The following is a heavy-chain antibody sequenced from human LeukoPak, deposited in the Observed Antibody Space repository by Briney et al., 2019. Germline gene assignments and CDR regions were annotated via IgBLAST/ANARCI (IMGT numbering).Heavy chain of an antibody. D-gene: IGHD3-22*01. V-gene: IGHV1-46*01. CDR3: ARLYYYDSSGYYFRSTDAFDI. CDR1: GYTFTSYY. Sequence: ASVKVSCKASGYTFTSYYMHWVRQAPGQGLEWMGIINPSGGSTSYAQKFQGRVTMTRDMSTSTVYMELSSLRSEDTAVYYCARLYYYDSSGYYFRSTDAFDIWGQGTMVTVSS. J-gene: IGHJ3*02. CDR2: INPSGGST.